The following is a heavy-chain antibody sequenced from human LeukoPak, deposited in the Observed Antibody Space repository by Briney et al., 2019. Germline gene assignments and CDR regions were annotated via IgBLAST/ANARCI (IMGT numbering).Heavy chain of an antibody. CDR2: INPNSGGT. D-gene: IGHD5-18*01. Sequence: ASVKVSCKASGNTFTSYYMHWVRQAPGQGLEWMGWINPNSGGTNYAQKFQGRVTMTRDTSISTAYMELSRLRSDDTAVYHCARGGYSYGAYYYYTMDAWGQGTTVTVSS. V-gene: IGHV1-2*02. CDR1: GNTFTSYY. J-gene: IGHJ6*02. CDR3: ARGGYSYGAYYYYTMDA.